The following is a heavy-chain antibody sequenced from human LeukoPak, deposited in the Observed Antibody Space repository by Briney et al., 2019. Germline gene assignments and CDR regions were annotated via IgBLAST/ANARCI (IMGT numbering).Heavy chain of an antibody. V-gene: IGHV1-46*01. Sequence: ASVTVSRKASGYSFSNYYMHWVRQAPGQGLEWMGIINPSGGYTTYAQKFQGRVTMTRDTSTSTVSMELSSLRSEDTAVYFCARQEDSSGYYYYYWGQGTLVTVSS. CDR2: INPSGGYT. J-gene: IGHJ4*02. CDR3: ARQEDSSGYYYYY. CDR1: GYSFSNYY. D-gene: IGHD3-22*01.